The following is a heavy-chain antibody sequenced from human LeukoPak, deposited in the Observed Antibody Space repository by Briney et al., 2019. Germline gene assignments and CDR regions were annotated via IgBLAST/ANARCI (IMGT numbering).Heavy chain of an antibody. CDR2: IWYDGSEK. J-gene: IGHJ4*02. CDR1: GFTFSSYG. Sequence: PGRSLRLSCAACGFTFSSYGMHWVHQAPGKGLMWLAVIWYDGSEKYYADSVKGRVTISRDNSKNTLYLQMSSLRVEDTALYYFVRGGCRSTSCYDYWGQGTLVTVSS. CDR3: VRGGCRSTSCYDY. V-gene: IGHV3-33*01. D-gene: IGHD2-2*01.